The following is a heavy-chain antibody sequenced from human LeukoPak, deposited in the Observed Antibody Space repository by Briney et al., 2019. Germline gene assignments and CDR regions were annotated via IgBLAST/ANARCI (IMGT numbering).Heavy chain of an antibody. CDR2: IDNDGSA. CDR3: ARDFHSYADY. Sequence: PGGSLRLSCAASGFSFNNYWMHWVRQAPGKGLEWVSRIDNDGSARYADSVKGRFTISRDNAKNTLYLQMNSLRAEDTAVYYCARDFHSYADYWGQGTLVTVSS. CDR1: GFSFNNYW. D-gene: IGHD5-18*01. V-gene: IGHV3-74*01. J-gene: IGHJ4*02.